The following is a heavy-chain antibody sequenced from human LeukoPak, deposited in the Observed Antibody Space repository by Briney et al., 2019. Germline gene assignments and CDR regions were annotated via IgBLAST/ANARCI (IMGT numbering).Heavy chain of an antibody. J-gene: IGHJ3*02. V-gene: IGHV1-69*01. CDR1: GGTFSSYT. D-gene: IGHD2-8*01. Sequence: ASVKVSCKASGGTFSSYTFSWVRQAPGQGLEWMGGIIPIFGTTKSAQKFRDRVTITADDSTSTVYMELSSLRSEDTAVFYCTSDWVSAKAFDIWGQGTMVTVSS. CDR3: TSDWVSAKAFDI. CDR2: IIPIFGTT.